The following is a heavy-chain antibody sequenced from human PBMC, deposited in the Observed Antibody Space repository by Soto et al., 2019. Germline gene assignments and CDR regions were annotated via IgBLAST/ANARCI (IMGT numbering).Heavy chain of an antibody. CDR2: INPNSGGT. Sequence: ASVKVSCKASGYTFTGYYMHWVRQAPVQGLEWMGWINPNSGGTNYAQKFQGWVTMTRDTSISTAYMELSRLRSEDTAVYYCARDQYYDFWSGYYYETHDAFDIWGQGTMVTVSS. J-gene: IGHJ3*02. CDR3: ARDQYYDFWSGYYYETHDAFDI. V-gene: IGHV1-2*04. CDR1: GYTFTGYY. D-gene: IGHD3-3*01.